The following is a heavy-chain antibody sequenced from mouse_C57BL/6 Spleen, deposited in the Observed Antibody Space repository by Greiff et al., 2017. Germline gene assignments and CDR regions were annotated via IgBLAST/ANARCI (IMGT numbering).Heavy chain of an antibody. CDR3: TLYYGSSYGFAY. V-gene: IGHV1-5*01. D-gene: IGHD1-1*01. Sequence: EVQLQQSGTVLARPGASVKMSCKTSGYTFTSYWMHWVKQRPGQGLEWIGAIYPGNSDTSYNQKFKGKAKLTAVTSASTAYMELSSLTNEDSAVYCCTLYYGSSYGFAYWGQGTLVTVSA. CDR2: IYPGNSDT. CDR1: GYTFTSYW. J-gene: IGHJ3*01.